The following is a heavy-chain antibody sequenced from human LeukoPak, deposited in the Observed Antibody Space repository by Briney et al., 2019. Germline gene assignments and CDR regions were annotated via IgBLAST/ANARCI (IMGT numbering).Heavy chain of an antibody. Sequence: AGGSLRLSCAASGFTFDDYGMSWVRQAPGKGLEWVANIKQDGSEKYYVDSVKGRFTISRDNAKNSLYLQMNSLRAEDTAVYYCASLYGMDVWGQGTTVTVSS. CDR3: ASLYGMDV. CDR1: GFTFDDYG. J-gene: IGHJ6*02. V-gene: IGHV3-7*01. CDR2: IKQDGSEK.